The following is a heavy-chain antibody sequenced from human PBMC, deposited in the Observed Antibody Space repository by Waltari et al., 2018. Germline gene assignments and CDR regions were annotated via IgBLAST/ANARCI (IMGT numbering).Heavy chain of an antibody. Sequence: QVQLVESGGGVVQPGRSLRLSCAASGFTFSSYGMHWVRQAPVKGVGVVAVISYDGSNKYYADSVKGRFTISRDNSKNTLYLQMNSLRAEDTAVYYCAKGDSSGCIDYWGQGTLVTVSS. D-gene: IGHD3-22*01. J-gene: IGHJ4*02. V-gene: IGHV3-30*18. CDR2: ISYDGSNK. CDR3: AKGDSSGCIDY. CDR1: GFTFSSYG.